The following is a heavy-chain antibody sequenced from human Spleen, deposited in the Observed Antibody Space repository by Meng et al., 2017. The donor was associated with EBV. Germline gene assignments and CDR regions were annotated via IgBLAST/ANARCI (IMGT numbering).Heavy chain of an antibody. D-gene: IGHD3-22*01. V-gene: IGHV1-18*01. CDR3: ARDVRPLYESSGQAGH. CDR1: GYPFTTYG. Sequence: QVQLLQSGAEVKKPGASVKVSCKASGYPFTTYGVNWVRQAPGQGLDWVGWIATYSGQTNYAQNFQGRTTFTTDTSTNTAYMDLRSLSYDDTAVYYCARDVRPLYESSGQAGHWGQGTLVTVSS. CDR2: IATYSGQT. J-gene: IGHJ4*02.